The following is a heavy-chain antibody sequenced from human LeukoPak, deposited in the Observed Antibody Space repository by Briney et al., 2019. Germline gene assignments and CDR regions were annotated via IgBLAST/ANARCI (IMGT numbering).Heavy chain of an antibody. Sequence: SETLSLTCTVSGGSISSGAYYWGWVRQPPGKGLEWIGSIYYSGSTYYNPSLKSRVTISRDTSNNQFSLKVSSVTAADTAMYYCTRDLGNWDVDFWGQGTLVTVSS. J-gene: IGHJ4*02. CDR2: IYYSGST. CDR3: TRDLGNWDVDF. D-gene: IGHD7-27*01. CDR1: GGSISSGAYY. V-gene: IGHV4-39*07.